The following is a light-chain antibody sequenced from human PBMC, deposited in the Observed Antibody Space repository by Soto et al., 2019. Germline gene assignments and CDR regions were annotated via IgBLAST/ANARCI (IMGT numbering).Light chain of an antibody. Sequence: DIVMTQSPDSLAVSLGERATINCKSSQSVLYSSNNKNYLAWYQQKPGQPPKALICWASTRESGVPDRFSGSGSGTDFTLTISSLQAEDVAVYYCQQYYTTPCTFGQGTKVQIK. CDR2: WAS. CDR1: QSVLYSSNNKNY. V-gene: IGKV4-1*01. J-gene: IGKJ1*01. CDR3: QQYYTTPCT.